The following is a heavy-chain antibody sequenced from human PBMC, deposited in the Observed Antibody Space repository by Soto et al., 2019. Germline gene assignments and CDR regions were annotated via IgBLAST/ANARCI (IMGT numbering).Heavy chain of an antibody. Sequence: PSEPPSLTCTVSGGSISSSSYYWGWMGQPPGKGLEWIGSIYYSGSTYYNPSLKSRVTISVDTSKNQFSLKLSSVTAADTAVYYCARHRDCSGGSCYPKRNYSHYGMEFWGQGTSVTVSS. CDR2: IYYSGST. D-gene: IGHD2-15*01. CDR3: ARHRDCSGGSCYPKRNYSHYGMEF. J-gene: IGHJ6*02. CDR1: GGSISSSSYY. V-gene: IGHV4-39*01.